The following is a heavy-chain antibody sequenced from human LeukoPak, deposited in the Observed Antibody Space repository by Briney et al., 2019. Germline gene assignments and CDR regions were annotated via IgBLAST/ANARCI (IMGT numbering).Heavy chain of an antibody. CDR2: IDPKSGGT. J-gene: IGHJ4*02. V-gene: IGHV1-2*02. CDR1: GYTFTGHY. D-gene: IGHD6-13*01. CDR3: ARWRGYSSGWSGPFDD. Sequence: AASVKVSCKASGYTFTGHYMHWVRQAPGQGLEWMGWIDPKSGGTKYAQRFQGRVTMTRDTSINTGFMELSSLTSDDTAVYYCARWRGYSSGWSGPFDDWGQGSLVTVSS.